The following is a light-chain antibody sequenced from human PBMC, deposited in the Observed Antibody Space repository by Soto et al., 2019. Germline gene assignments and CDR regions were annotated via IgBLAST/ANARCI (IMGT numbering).Light chain of an antibody. J-gene: IGKJ2*01. V-gene: IGKV3-20*01. CDR2: GAS. CDR3: QRYGSSPGYT. Sequence: EIVLTQSPGTLSLSPGERATLSCRASQSVSSSYLAWYQQKPGQAPRLLIYGASSRATGIPDRFSGSGSGTDFTLTIRGLELEDFAVYYCQRYGSSPGYTFGQGTKLEIK. CDR1: QSVSSSY.